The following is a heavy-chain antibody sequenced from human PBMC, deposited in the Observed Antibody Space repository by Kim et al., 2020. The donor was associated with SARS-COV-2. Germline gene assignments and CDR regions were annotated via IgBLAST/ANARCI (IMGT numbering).Heavy chain of an antibody. V-gene: IGHV1-58*02. J-gene: IGHJ3*02. D-gene: IGHD3-22*01. CDR2: IVVGSGNT. Sequence: SVKVSCKASGFTFTSSAMQWVRQARGQRLEWIGWIVVGSGNTNYAQKFQERVTITRDMSTSTAYMELSSLRSEDTAVYYCAADNRGYYYDTSGAFDIWGQGTMVTVSS. CDR3: AADNRGYYYDTSGAFDI. CDR1: GFTFTSSA.